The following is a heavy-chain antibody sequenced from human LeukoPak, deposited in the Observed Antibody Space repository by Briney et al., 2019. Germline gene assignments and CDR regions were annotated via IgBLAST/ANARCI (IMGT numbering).Heavy chain of an antibody. CDR2: ISWNSDSI. CDR3: ARDGGYSGYDWHDY. CDR1: GFTFDDYA. D-gene: IGHD5-12*01. V-gene: IGHV3-9*01. J-gene: IGHJ4*02. Sequence: GGSLRLSCAASGFTFDDYAMHWVRQAPGKGLEWVSDISWNSDSIGYADSVKGRFTISRDNAKNSLYLQMNSLRAEDTAVYYCARDGGYSGYDWHDYWGQGTLVTVSS.